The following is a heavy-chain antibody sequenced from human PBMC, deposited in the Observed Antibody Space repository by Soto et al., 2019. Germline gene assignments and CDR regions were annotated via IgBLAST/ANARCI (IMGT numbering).Heavy chain of an antibody. CDR2: ISTSGRNI. Sequence: PVGSLRLSCAAVRFIFGDYEMNWVRQAPGKGLEWISYISTSGRNIYYADSVKGRFSIYRDNTEKSLYLQMNSLRDDDTAVYYCAGEWESEFGDNACELWGQGTMVTVSS. D-gene: IGHD1-26*01. V-gene: IGHV3-48*03. CDR1: RFIFGDYE. J-gene: IGHJ3*01. CDR3: AGEWESEFGDNACEL.